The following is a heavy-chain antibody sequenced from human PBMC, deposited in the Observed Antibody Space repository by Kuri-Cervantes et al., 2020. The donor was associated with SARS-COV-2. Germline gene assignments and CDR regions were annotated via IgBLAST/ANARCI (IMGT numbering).Heavy chain of an antibody. D-gene: IGHD3-22*01. Sequence: GGSLRLSCAASGFTFSSYAMSWVRQAPGKGLEWVSAISGSGGSTYYADSVKGRFTISRDNSKNTLYLQMNSLRAEDMAVYYCARVNYYDSSGYYYDYFDYWGQGTLVTVSS. CDR3: ARVNYYDSSGYYYDYFDY. CDR2: ISGSGGST. V-gene: IGHV3-23*01. J-gene: IGHJ4*02. CDR1: GFTFSSYA.